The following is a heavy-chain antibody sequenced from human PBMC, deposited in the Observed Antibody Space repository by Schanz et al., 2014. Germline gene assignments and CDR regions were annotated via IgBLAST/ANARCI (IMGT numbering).Heavy chain of an antibody. D-gene: IGHD3-10*01. CDR1: TSLFSRSV. CDR2: ISSSGSYT. Sequence: DLVESGGGVVQPGRSLTLSCAVSTSLFSRSVIHWVRQAPGKGLEWVSYISSSGSYTNYADSVKGRFTTSRDNGKKSMYLQMNSLRAEDTAVYCCRSGSPIYYHGLDVWGQGTTVTVSS. CDR3: RSGSPIYYHGLDV. J-gene: IGHJ6*02. V-gene: IGHV3-21*05.